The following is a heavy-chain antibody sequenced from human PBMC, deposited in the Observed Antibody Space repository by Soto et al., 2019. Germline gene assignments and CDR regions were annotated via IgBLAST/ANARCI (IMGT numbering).Heavy chain of an antibody. CDR2: IYSGETT. V-gene: IGHV3-53*01. J-gene: IGHJ4*02. CDR1: GFNGNSDY. Sequence: GSVRLSCPSSGFNGNSDYMNWVRQTPGKGLEWVASIYSGETTYYADSVRGRFTISSDKSKNTLYFQLSSLRIEDTAVYYCTRDGRGLGRMSLFEYWGQGVLVTVSS. CDR3: TRDGRGLGRMSLFEY.